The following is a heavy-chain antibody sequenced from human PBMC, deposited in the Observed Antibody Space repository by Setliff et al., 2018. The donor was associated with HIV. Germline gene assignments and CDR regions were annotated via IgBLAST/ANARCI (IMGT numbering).Heavy chain of an antibody. V-gene: IGHV3-73*01. CDR3: TRPQYIYDNSDSDN. Sequence: GESLKISCGASGLTFSGSPTHWVRQASGKGLEWVGRIKTEAEGYATAYAASVKGRFTISRDDSKNTAYLQMNSLKTEDTAIYYCTRPQYIYDNSDSDNWGQGALVTVSS. D-gene: IGHD3-22*01. CDR2: IKTEAEGYAT. CDR1: GLTFSGSP. J-gene: IGHJ4*02.